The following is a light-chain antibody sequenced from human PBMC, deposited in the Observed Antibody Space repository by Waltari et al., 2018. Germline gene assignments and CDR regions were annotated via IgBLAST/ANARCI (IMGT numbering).Light chain of an antibody. CDR3: HHYGSSSLT. J-gene: IGKJ4*01. CDR1: QSFSSTF. Sequence: EVVLTQYQGHLSLSPGERATLSCRASQSFSSTFLSWYQHKPGRSPRLLIYATSSRATGIPDRFSGSGSGTDFTLTISRLEPEDVAVYYCHHYGSSSLTFGGGTKME. V-gene: IGKV3-20*01. CDR2: ATS.